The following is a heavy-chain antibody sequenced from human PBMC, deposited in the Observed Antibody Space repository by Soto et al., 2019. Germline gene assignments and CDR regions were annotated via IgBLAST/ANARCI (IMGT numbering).Heavy chain of an antibody. Sequence: PSETLSLTCTVSGGSISSGDYYWSWIRQPPGKGLEWIGYIYYSGSTYYNPSLKSRVTISVDTSKNQFSLKLSSVTAADTAVYYCARGGPPWYQLLVSSPSQYYFDYWGQGTLVTVSS. J-gene: IGHJ4*02. D-gene: IGHD2-2*01. V-gene: IGHV4-30-4*01. CDR2: IYYSGST. CDR1: GGSISSGDYY. CDR3: ARGGPPWYQLLVSSPSQYYFDY.